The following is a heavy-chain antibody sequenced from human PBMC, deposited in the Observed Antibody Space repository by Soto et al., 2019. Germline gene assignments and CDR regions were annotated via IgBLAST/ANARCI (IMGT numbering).Heavy chain of an antibody. Sequence: AAVKVSCKASGYTFTSYYMHWVRQAPGEGLEWMGIINPSGGSTSYAQKFQGRVTMPRDTSTSTVYMELSSLRSEDTAVYYCARERRYCSGGSCYPDAFDIWGQGTMVTVSS. D-gene: IGHD2-15*01. CDR3: ARERRYCSGGSCYPDAFDI. J-gene: IGHJ3*02. V-gene: IGHV1-46*01. CDR1: GYTFTSYY. CDR2: INPSGGST.